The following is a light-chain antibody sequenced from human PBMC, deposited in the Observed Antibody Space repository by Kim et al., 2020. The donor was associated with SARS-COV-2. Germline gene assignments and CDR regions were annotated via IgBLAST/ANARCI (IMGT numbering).Light chain of an antibody. CDR2: AAS. CDR1: QGIGNY. Sequence: ASVGDSVTIPCRASQGIGNYVAWFQQKPGKAPKSLIYAASTLQSGVPPKFSGGRSGTDFTLTITSLQTEDFATYYCQQYQNYPLTFGQGTRLEIK. CDR3: QQYQNYPLT. J-gene: IGKJ5*01. V-gene: IGKV1-16*02.